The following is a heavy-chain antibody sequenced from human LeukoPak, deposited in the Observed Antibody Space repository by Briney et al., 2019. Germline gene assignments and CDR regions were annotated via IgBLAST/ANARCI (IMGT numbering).Heavy chain of an antibody. D-gene: IGHD3-22*01. CDR1: GDSISSGDYY. V-gene: IGHV4-61*08. CDR3: ACLTTADAFDI. J-gene: IGHJ3*02. CDR2: IYDSGST. Sequence: SQTLSLTCTVSGDSISSGDYYWSWIRQPPGKGLEWIGYIYDSGSTNYNPSLESRVTISVDTSKNQFSLKLSSVTAADTAVYYCACLTTADAFDIWGQGTMVTVSS.